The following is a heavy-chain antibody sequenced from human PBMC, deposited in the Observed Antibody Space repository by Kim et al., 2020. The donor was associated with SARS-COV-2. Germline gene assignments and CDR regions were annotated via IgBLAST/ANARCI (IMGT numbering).Heavy chain of an antibody. D-gene: IGHD3-10*01. CDR1: GSAISNYS. CDR2: ISSGGDYI. V-gene: IGHV3-21*01. J-gene: IGHJ5*02. Sequence: GGSLRLSCAASGSAISNYSMIWVRQAPGKGLEWVSSISSGGDYIYFVASVKGRFTVSRDNSKNSMYLQMNTLRTEDTAVYFCARGYRSSGSDSGWFDPWG. CDR3: ARGYRSSGSDSGWFDP.